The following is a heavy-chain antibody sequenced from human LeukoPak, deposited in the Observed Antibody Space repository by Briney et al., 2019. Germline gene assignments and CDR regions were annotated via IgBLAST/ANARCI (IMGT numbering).Heavy chain of an antibody. CDR1: GFSFSDFY. D-gene: IGHD1-26*01. V-gene: IGHV3-11*01. CDR3: AREARGSGRDFDY. CDR2: IGTRSNPI. J-gene: IGHJ4*02. Sequence: GGSLRLSCAASGFSFSDFYMYWIRQAPGMGLEWISYIGTRSNPIYYADSVKGRFTISRDDAKNSLYLQMNSLRDEDTAVYFCAREARGSGRDFDYWGQGILVTVSS.